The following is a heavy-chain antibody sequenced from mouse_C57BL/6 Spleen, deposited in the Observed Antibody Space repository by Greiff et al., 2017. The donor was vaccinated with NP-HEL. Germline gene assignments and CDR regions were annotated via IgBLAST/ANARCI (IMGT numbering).Heavy chain of an antibody. CDR2: IDPEDGET. CDR3: AYYGNYDWYFDV. Sequence: DVKLQESGAELVKPGASVKLSCTASGFNIKDYYMHWVKQRTEQGLEWIGRIDPEDGETKSAPQFQGRATITADTSSNTAYLQLSSLTSEDTAVYYCAYYGNYDWYFDVWGTGTTVTVSS. CDR1: GFNIKDYY. J-gene: IGHJ1*03. D-gene: IGHD2-1*01. V-gene: IGHV14-2*01.